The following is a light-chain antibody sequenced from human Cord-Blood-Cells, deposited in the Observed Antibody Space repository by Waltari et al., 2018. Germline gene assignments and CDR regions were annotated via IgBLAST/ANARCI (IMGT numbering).Light chain of an antibody. CDR1: QSISSY. Sequence: DIQMTQSPSSLSASVGDRVTITCRASQSISSYLNWYPQKPGKAPKLLIYAASSLQSGVPSRFSGSGCRTDLTVTISSLQPEDFATYFCQQSYSTTVTFGQVTRLEI. J-gene: IGKJ5*01. CDR2: AAS. CDR3: QQSYSTTVT. V-gene: IGKV1-39*01.